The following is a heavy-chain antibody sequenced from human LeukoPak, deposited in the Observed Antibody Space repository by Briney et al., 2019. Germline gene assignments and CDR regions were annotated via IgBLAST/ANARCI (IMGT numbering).Heavy chain of an antibody. D-gene: IGHD5-18*01. CDR1: GGSLNSPNYY. V-gene: IGHV4-39*01. CDR3: ARHLVDTAMVNDAFDI. J-gene: IGHJ3*02. CDR2: IYYSGTT. Sequence: SETLSLTCIVSGGSLNSPNYYWGWIRQPPGKGLEWIGTIYYSGTTYYNPSLKSRLTISVDTSKNQFSLKLSSVTAADTAVYYCARHLVDTAMVNDAFDIWGQGTMVTVSS.